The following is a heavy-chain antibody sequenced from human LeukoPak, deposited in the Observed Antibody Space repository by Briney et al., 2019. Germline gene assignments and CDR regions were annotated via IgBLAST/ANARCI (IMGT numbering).Heavy chain of an antibody. CDR2: IWYDGSNK. CDR1: GFTFSSYG. V-gene: IGHV3-33*01. Sequence: QPGRSLRLACAASGFTFSSYGMHWVRQAPGKGLEWVAVIWYDGSNKYYADSMKGRFTISRDNSKNTLYLQMNSLRAEDTAVYYCAGFIAVAGNNWFDPWGQGTLVTVSS. J-gene: IGHJ5*02. D-gene: IGHD6-19*01. CDR3: AGFIAVAGNNWFDP.